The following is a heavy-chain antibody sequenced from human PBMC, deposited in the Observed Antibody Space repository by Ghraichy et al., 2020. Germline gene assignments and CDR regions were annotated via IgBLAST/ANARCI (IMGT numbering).Heavy chain of an antibody. CDR1: GYTFTSHY. CDR2: MNPNSGNT. D-gene: IGHD1-26*01. CDR3: ARWGEWELRLRNKQKRFDY. J-gene: IGHJ4*02. Sequence: ASVKVSCKASGYTFTSHYINWVRQATGQGLEWMGWMNPNSGNTGYAQKFQGRVTMTRNTSISTAYMELSSLRSEDTAVYYCARWGEWELRLRNKQKRFDYWGQGTLITISS. V-gene: IGHV1-8*01.